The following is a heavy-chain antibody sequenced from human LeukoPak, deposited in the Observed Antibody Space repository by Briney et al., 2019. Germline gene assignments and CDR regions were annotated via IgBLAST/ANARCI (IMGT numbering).Heavy chain of an antibody. CDR1: GGSISGYY. J-gene: IGHJ5*02. CDR3: ARSFHSMIWFDP. CDR2: IYYSGST. D-gene: IGHD3-16*01. Sequence: SETLSLTCTVSGGSISGYYWSWIRQPPGKGLEWIGYIYYSGSTNYNPSLKSRVTISVDTSKNQFSLKLSSLTAADTAVYYCARSFHSMIWFDPWGQGTLVTVSS. V-gene: IGHV4-59*01.